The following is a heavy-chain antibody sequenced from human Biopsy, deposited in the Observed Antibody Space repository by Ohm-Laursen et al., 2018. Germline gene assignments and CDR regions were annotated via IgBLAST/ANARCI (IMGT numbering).Heavy chain of an antibody. CDR2: INQDGSQE. Sequence: GSLRLSCAASGFTFSSYWMNWVRQAPGKGLEWVANINQDGSQEYSVDSVKGRFTISRDNAKNSLYLQMSSLRVEDTAVYYCARGVANYFDYWGQGTLVTVSS. D-gene: IGHD2-15*01. CDR3: ARGVANYFDY. J-gene: IGHJ4*02. CDR1: GFTFSSYW. V-gene: IGHV3-7*01.